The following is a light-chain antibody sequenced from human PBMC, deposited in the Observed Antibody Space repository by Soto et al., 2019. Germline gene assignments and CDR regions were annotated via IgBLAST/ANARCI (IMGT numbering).Light chain of an antibody. CDR2: GAS. J-gene: IGKJ1*01. CDR3: QQYNNWPPS. CDR1: QSVSSN. Sequence: EIVMTQSPATLSVSPGERATLSCRASQSVSSNLAWYQQKPGQAPRRPIYGASTRATGIPARFSCSGSGTEFTLTISSLQSEDFAVYYCQQYNNWPPSFGQGTKV. V-gene: IGKV3-15*01.